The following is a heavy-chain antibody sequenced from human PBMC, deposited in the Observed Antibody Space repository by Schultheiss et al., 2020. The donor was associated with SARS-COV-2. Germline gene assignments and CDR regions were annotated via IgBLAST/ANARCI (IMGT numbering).Heavy chain of an antibody. J-gene: IGHJ6*03. V-gene: IGHV4-61*08. CDR3: ARGQGDCSSTSCYYYYYMDV. CDR1: GGSISSGGYY. Sequence: SETLSLTCTVSGGSISSGGYYWSWIRQPPGKGLEWIGEINHSGSTNYNPSLKSRVTISVDTSKNQFSLKLSSVTAADTAVYYCARGQGDCSSTSCYYYYYMDVWGKGTTVTVSS. D-gene: IGHD2-2*01. CDR2: INHSGST.